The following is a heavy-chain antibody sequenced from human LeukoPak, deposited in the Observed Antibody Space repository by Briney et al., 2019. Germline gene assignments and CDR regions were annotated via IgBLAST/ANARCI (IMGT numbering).Heavy chain of an antibody. V-gene: IGHV3-43D*04. Sequence: GGSLRLSCAASGFSFGDFAMQWVRQAPGKGLEWVALINWNASFTHYADSVKGRFTISRDNSKNSLSLQMNSLRPEDTALYYCAKERMGYYMDVWGKGTTVIVSS. CDR1: GFSFGDFA. CDR3: AKERMGYYMDV. D-gene: IGHD1-26*01. CDR2: INWNASFT. J-gene: IGHJ6*03.